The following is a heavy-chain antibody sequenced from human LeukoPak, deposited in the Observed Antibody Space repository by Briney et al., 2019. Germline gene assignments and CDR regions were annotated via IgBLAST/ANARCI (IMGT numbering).Heavy chain of an antibody. CDR3: AKDWGQLWLPYYYYYMDV. CDR2: ISAYNGNT. J-gene: IGHJ6*03. V-gene: IGHV1-18*01. Sequence: GASVKVSCKASGYTFTSYGISWVRQAPGQGLEWMGWISAYNGNTNYAQKLQGRVTMTTDTSTSTAYMELRSLRSDDTAVYYCAKDWGQLWLPYYYYYMDVWGKGTTVTISS. CDR1: GYTFTSYG. D-gene: IGHD5-18*01.